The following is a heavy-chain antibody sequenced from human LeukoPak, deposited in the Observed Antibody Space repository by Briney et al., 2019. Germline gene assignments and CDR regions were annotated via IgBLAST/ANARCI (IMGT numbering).Heavy chain of an antibody. CDR2: ISAYNGNT. Sequence: GASVKVSCKASGYTFTNYYIHWVRQAPGQGLEWMGWISAYNGNTNYAQKLQGRVTMTRDMSTSTVYMELSSLRSEDTAVYYCAAAVGTYALDYWGQGTLVTVSS. V-gene: IGHV1-18*04. D-gene: IGHD6-13*01. J-gene: IGHJ4*02. CDR1: GYTFTNYY. CDR3: AAAVGTYALDY.